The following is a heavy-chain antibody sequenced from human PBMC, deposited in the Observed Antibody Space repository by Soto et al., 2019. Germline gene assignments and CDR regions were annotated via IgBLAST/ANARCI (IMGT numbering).Heavy chain of an antibody. CDR3: ARVGGAGGQQLVRDYYGMDV. Sequence: ASVKVSCKASGYTFTGYYMHWVRQAPGQGLEWMGWINPNSGGTNYAQKFQGWVTMTRDTSISTAYMELSRLRSDDTAVYYCARVGGAGGQQLVRDYYGMDVWGQGTTVTVSS. V-gene: IGHV1-2*04. CDR2: INPNSGGT. D-gene: IGHD6-13*01. CDR1: GYTFTGYY. J-gene: IGHJ6*02.